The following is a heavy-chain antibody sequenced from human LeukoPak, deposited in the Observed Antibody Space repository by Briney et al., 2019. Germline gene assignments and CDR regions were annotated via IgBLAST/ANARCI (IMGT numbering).Heavy chain of an antibody. CDR1: GFTFSSYV. J-gene: IGHJ4*02. Sequence: GGSLRLSCAASGFTFSSYVVHWVRQRPGKGLEWVAIISYDGSNEYYADSVKGRFTIFRDISKNEVFLQMNSLRAEDTAVYYCARDSYGDANFDTWGQGTLVTVSS. D-gene: IGHD4-17*01. V-gene: IGHV3-30*04. CDR3: ARDSYGDANFDT. CDR2: ISYDGSNE.